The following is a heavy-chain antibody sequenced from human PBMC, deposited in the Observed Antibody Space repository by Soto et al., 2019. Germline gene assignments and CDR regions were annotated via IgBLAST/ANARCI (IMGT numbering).Heavy chain of an antibody. Sequence: QVQLVQSGAEVKKPGASVKVSCKASGYTFTSYDINLVRQATGQGLEWMGWLNPNSGNTGYAQKCQGRVTMTRNTSISTAYMELSSLRSEDMAVYYCAREVTMIVGNWGQGTLVTVSS. CDR3: AREVTMIVGN. D-gene: IGHD3-22*01. J-gene: IGHJ4*02. V-gene: IGHV1-8*01. CDR2: LNPNSGNT. CDR1: GYTFTSYD.